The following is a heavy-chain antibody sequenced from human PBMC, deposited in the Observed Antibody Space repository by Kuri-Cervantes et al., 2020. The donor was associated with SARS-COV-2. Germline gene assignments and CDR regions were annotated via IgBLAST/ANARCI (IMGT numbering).Heavy chain of an antibody. CDR1: GYSISSGYY. V-gene: IGHV4-38-2*02. CDR2: IYHSGST. D-gene: IGHD2-8*01. CDR3: ARTHAGLSPYYFDY. Sequence: SETLSLTCTVSGYSISSGYYWGWIRQPPGKGLEWIGSIYHSGSTYYNPSLKSRVTISVDTSTNQFSLKLSPVTAADTAVYYCARTHAGLSPYYFDYWGQGTLVTVSS. J-gene: IGHJ4*02.